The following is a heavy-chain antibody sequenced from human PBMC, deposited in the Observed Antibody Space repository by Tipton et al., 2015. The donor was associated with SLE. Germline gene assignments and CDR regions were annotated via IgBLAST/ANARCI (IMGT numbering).Heavy chain of an antibody. Sequence: GLVKPSGTLSLTCTVSGVSISSYNWWSWVRQPPGKGLEWVGEISHTGSTNSNPSLKSRVTISMDKSKNHFSLEMTSVTAADTAVYYCANYHYDATGSQSVKFWGQGALVTVSS. CDR3: ANYHYDATGSQSVKF. V-gene: IGHV4-4*02. CDR1: GVSISSYNW. D-gene: IGHD3-16*01. CDR2: ISHTGST. J-gene: IGHJ4*02.